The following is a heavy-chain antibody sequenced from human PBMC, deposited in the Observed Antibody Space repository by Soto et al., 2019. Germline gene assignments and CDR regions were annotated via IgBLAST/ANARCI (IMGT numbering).Heavy chain of an antibody. J-gene: IGHJ4*02. CDR2: IWYDGSIK. V-gene: IGHV3-33*06. D-gene: IGHD3-10*01. CDR1: GFTFSSYG. CDR3: AKESYNRRTDFDY. Sequence: SLRLSCAASGFTFSSYGMHWVRQAPGKGLEWVAVIWYDGSIKSYADSVKGRLTISRDNSRNRLYLQMNSLRAEDTAVYYCAKESYNRRTDFDYWGQGTLVTVSS.